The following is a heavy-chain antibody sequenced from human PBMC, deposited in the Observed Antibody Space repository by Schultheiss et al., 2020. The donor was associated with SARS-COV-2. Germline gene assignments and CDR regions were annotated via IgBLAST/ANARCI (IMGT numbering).Heavy chain of an antibody. CDR3: ARDEEWELLRGSHFDY. CDR2: IIPILGIA. CDR1: GGTFSSYT. J-gene: IGHJ4*02. Sequence: SVKVSCKASGGTFSSYTISWVRQAPGQGLEWMGRIIPILGIANYAQKFQGRVTITADKSTSTAYMELRSLRSDDTAVYYCARDEEWELLRGSHFDYWGQGTLVTVSS. D-gene: IGHD1-26*01. V-gene: IGHV1-69*04.